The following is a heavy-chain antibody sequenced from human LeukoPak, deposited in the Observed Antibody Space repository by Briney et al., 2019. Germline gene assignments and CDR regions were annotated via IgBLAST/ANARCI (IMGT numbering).Heavy chain of an antibody. V-gene: IGHV3-7*01. D-gene: IGHD3-10*01. J-gene: IGHJ5*02. CDR2: IKQDGSEK. Sequence: GGSLRLSCAASGFPFSSYWMSWVRPAPGKGLEWVANIKQDGSEKYYVDSGKGRFTISRDNAKNSLYLQMNSLRAEDTAVYYCERGRFYGSAWGQGTLVTVSS. CDR3: ERGRFYGSA. CDR1: GFPFSSYW.